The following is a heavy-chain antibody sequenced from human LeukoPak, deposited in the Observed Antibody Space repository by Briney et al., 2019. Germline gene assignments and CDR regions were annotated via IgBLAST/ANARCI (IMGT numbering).Heavy chain of an antibody. J-gene: IGHJ5*02. D-gene: IGHD3-10*01. Sequence: PSETLSLTCTVSVGSISSAGYYWTWIPQHPGKGLEWIGYIYYSGSTYYSPSLKSRVTISLDTPKNQFSLNLSSVTAADTAVYYCAAYGLGSSRRFDPWGQGTLVTVSS. CDR1: VGSISSAGYY. CDR3: AAYGLGSSRRFDP. V-gene: IGHV4-31*03. CDR2: IYYSGST.